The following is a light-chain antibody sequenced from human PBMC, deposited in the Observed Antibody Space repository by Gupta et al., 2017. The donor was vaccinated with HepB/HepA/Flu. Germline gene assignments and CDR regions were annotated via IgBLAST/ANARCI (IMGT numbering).Light chain of an antibody. CDR1: NIGSKS. CDR2: YDS. CDR3: QVWDSSSDHRGV. J-gene: IGLJ3*02. V-gene: IGLV3-21*04. Sequence: SYVLTQPPSVSVAPGKTARITCGGNNIGSKSVHWYQQKPGQAPVLVIYYDSDRPSGIPERFSGSNSGNTATLTISRVEAGDEADYCCQVWDSSSDHRGVFGGGTKLTVL.